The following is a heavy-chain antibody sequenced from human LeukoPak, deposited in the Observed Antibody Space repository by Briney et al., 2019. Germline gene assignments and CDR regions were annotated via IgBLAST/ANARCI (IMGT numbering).Heavy chain of an antibody. Sequence: SETLSLTCTVSGGSISSSSYYWGWIRQPPGKGLEWIGSIHYIGSTYYNPSLKSRVTISVDTSKNQFSLKLSFVTAADTAVYYCARDFHARFDPWGQGILVTVSS. CDR1: GGSISSSSYY. CDR3: ARDFHARFDP. V-gene: IGHV4-39*07. CDR2: IHYIGST. J-gene: IGHJ5*02.